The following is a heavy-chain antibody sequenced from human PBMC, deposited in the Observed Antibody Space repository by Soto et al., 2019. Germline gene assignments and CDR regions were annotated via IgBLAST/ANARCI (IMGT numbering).Heavy chain of an antibody. V-gene: IGHV4-61*01. CDR1: GGSVSSGNYY. J-gene: IGHJ4*02. Sequence: PSETLSLTCTVSGGSVSSGNYYWSWIRQPPGKGLEWIGYFYYTGSTNYNPSLKSPVTISIDASKNQFSLRLSSVTAADTAVYYCARSMYYSDDSKYSPFDYWGPGTLVTVSS. CDR3: ARSMYYSDDSKYSPFDY. CDR2: FYYTGST. D-gene: IGHD3-22*01.